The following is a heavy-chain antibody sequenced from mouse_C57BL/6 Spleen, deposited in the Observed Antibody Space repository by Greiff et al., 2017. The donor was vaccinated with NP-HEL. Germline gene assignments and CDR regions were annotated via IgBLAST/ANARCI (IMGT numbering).Heavy chain of an antibody. CDR3: ARSKIYGSSAY. Sequence: VQLQQPGAELVRPGSSVKLSCKASGYTFTSYWMDWVKQRPGQGLEWIGNIYPSDSETHYNQKFKDKATLTVDKSSSTAYMQLSSLTSEDSAVYYCARSKIYGSSAYWGQGTLVTVSA. V-gene: IGHV1-61*01. J-gene: IGHJ3*01. CDR1: GYTFTSYW. CDR2: IYPSDSET. D-gene: IGHD1-1*01.